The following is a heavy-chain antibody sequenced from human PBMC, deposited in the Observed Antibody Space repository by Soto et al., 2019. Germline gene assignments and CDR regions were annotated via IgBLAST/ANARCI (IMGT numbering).Heavy chain of an antibody. CDR1: GGSISSYY. D-gene: IGHD6-19*01. J-gene: IGHJ5*02. Sequence: SETLSLTCTVSGGSISSYYWSWIRQPPGKGLEWIGYIYHSGSTNYNPSLKSRVTISADTSKNQFSLKLSTVTAADTAVYYCARSAVAGMVFWYNWFDPWGQGTLVTVSS. CDR2: IYHSGST. CDR3: ARSAVAGMVFWYNWFDP. V-gene: IGHV4-59*08.